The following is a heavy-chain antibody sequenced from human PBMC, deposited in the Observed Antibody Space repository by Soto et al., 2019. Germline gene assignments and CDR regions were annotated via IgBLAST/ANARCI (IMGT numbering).Heavy chain of an antibody. CDR1: GGSISSYY. V-gene: IGHV4-59*08. D-gene: IGHD4-17*01. J-gene: IGHJ4*02. CDR3: ARRYGYYFDY. Sequence: QVQLQESGPGLVKPSETLSLTCTVSGGSISSYYWSWIRQPPGKGLEWIGYIYYSGSTNYNPSLXSXAXIXLDTSKTPLSLKLSSVTAADTAVYYCARRYGYYFDYWGQGPLVTVSS. CDR2: IYYSGST.